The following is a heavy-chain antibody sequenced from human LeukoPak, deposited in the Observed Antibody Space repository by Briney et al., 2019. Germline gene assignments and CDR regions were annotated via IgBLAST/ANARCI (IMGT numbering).Heavy chain of an antibody. D-gene: IGHD4-23*01. V-gene: IGHV4-59*01. J-gene: IGHJ4*02. CDR2: IYYSGST. CDR3: ARRGNSLDY. Sequence: KPSETLSLTCTVSGGSISNYYWSWIRQPPGKGLEWIGYIYYSGSTYYNPSLKGRVTISVDTSKNQFSLKLSSVTAADTAVYYCARRGNSLDYWGQGTLVTVSS. CDR1: GGSISNYY.